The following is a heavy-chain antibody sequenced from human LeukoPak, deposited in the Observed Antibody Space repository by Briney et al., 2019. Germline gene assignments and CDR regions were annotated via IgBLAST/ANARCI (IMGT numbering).Heavy chain of an antibody. CDR1: GFTFSSYG. CDR3: AKDACWDTNYYFDY. J-gene: IGHJ4*02. CDR2: IWYDGSNK. D-gene: IGHD1-26*01. Sequence: PAWSLPLPCAAYGFTFSSYGMHWLRQAPGKGLEWVAVIWYDGSNKYYADSVKGRFTISRDNSNNTLYLQMNSLRAEDTAVYYCAKDACWDTNYYFDYWGQGTLVTVSS. V-gene: IGHV3-33*06.